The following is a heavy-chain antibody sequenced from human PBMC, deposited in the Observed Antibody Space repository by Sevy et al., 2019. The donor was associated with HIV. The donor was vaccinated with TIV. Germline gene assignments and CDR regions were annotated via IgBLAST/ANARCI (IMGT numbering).Heavy chain of an antibody. Sequence: SETLSLTCIVSGDSVTSSPHYWTWIRQPPGKGLEWIAYIYYTGNTNYNPSLGDRVTISVDISKNQFSLKLSSVTAADTAVYYCARVVGESCSGGTCSGWFDPWGQGTQVTVSS. J-gene: IGHJ5*02. CDR3: ARVVGESCSGGTCSGWFDP. V-gene: IGHV4-61*01. CDR1: GDSVTSSPHY. D-gene: IGHD2-15*01. CDR2: IYYTGNT.